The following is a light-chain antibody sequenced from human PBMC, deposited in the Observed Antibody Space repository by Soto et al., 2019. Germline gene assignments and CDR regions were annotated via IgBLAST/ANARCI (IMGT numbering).Light chain of an antibody. CDR1: QSVSSSY. CDR3: QQYGSSRT. V-gene: IGKV3-20*01. J-gene: IGKJ1*01. Sequence: EIVLTQSPDTLSLSPGERATLSCRASQSVSSSYLAWYQQKPGQAPRLLIYGASSRATGIPDRFSGSGSGTDFTLTINRLEPEDFAVYYCQQYGSSRTFDQGTKVDIK. CDR2: GAS.